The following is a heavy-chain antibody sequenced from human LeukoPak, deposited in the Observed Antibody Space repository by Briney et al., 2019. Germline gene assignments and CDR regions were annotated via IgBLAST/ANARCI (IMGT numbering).Heavy chain of an antibody. D-gene: IGHD5-12*01. CDR1: GFTFSSYG. CDR3: AKGGRGYSGYDLDY. CDR2: IRYDGSNK. V-gene: IGHV3-30*02. J-gene: IGHJ4*02. Sequence: GGSLRLSCAASGFTFSSYGMHWVRQAPGEGLEWVAFIRYDGSNKYYADSVKGRFTISRDNSKNTLYLQMNSLRAEDTAVYYCAKGGRGYSGYDLDYWGQGTLVTVSS.